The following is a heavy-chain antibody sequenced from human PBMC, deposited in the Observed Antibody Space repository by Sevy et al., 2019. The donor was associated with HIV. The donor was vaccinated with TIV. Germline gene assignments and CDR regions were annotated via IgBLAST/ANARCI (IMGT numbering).Heavy chain of an antibody. CDR1: GYTFTSYD. D-gene: IGHD3-10*01. Sequence: ASVKVSCKASGYTFTSYDINWMRQATGQGLEWMGWMNPNSGNTGYAQKFQGRVTMTRNTSISTAYMELSSLRSEDTAVYYCARGVLLWFGEVGGLDPWGQGTLVTVSS. V-gene: IGHV1-8*01. J-gene: IGHJ5*02. CDR3: ARGVLLWFGEVGGLDP. CDR2: MNPNSGNT.